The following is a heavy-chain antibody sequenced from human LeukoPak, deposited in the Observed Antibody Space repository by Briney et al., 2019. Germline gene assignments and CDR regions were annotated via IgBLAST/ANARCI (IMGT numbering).Heavy chain of an antibody. CDR2: IRYDGSNK. Sequence: PGGSLRLSCAASGFTFSSYGMHWVRQAAGKGLEWVAFIRYDGSNKYYADSVKGRFTISRDNSKNTLYLQMNSLRAEDTAVYYCAKDTGTSFDYWGQGTLVTVSS. V-gene: IGHV3-30*02. CDR1: GFTFSSYG. CDR3: AKDTGTSFDY. D-gene: IGHD2-2*01. J-gene: IGHJ4*02.